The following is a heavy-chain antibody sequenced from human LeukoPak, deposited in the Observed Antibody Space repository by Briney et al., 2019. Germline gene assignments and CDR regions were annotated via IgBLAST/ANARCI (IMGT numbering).Heavy chain of an antibody. J-gene: IGHJ4*02. V-gene: IGHV3-74*01. Sequence: GGSLRLSCAASGNYWMHWVRQVPGKGLVWVSHINSDGSWTSYADSVKGRFTISKDNAKSTVYLQMNSLRAEDTAVYYCVSFYETYWGRGTLVTVSS. CDR2: INSDGSWT. D-gene: IGHD2/OR15-2a*01. CDR3: VSFYETY. CDR1: GNYW.